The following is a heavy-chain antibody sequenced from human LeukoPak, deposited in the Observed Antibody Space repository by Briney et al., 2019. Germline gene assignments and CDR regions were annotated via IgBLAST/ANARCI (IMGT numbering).Heavy chain of an antibody. J-gene: IGHJ4*02. Sequence: QSGGSLTLSCAASGFTFSSYWMQWVRQAPGKGPLWVSRINSDGGNTAYADSVKGRFIVSRDNAKNTLYLQMNSLRVEDTAVYYCTRGYNYRIDYWGQGTQVSVSS. CDR1: GFTFSSYW. V-gene: IGHV3-74*01. CDR3: TRGYNYRIDY. D-gene: IGHD5-24*01. CDR2: INSDGGNT.